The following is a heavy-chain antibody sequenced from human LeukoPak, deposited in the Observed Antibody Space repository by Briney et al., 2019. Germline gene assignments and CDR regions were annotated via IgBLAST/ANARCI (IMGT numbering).Heavy chain of an antibody. J-gene: IGHJ4*02. V-gene: IGHV4-4*09. D-gene: IGHD3-3*01. CDR3: ARARTYYDFWSGYYGHPVFFDY. CDR1: GGSISSYY. CDR2: IYTSGST. Sequence: PSETLSLTCTVSGGSISSYYWSWIRQPPGKGLEWIGYIYTSGSTNYNPSLKSRVTISVDTSKNQFSLKLSSVTAADTAVYYCARARTYYDFWSGYYGHPVFFDYWGQGTLVTVSS.